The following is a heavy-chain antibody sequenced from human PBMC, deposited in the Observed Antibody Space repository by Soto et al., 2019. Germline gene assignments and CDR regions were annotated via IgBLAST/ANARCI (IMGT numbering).Heavy chain of an antibody. CDR3: TRDLTWSEVY. Sequence: PGGSLRLSCAASGFTYSNYAMNWVRQAPEKGLEWVAYISASSSSIYYADSVKGRFTISRDNAKNSLYLQMNSLRDEDTAVYYCTRDLTWSEVYWCQGAQVTVSS. CDR2: ISASSSSI. J-gene: IGHJ4*02. D-gene: IGHD3-3*01. CDR1: GFTYSNYA. V-gene: IGHV3-48*02.